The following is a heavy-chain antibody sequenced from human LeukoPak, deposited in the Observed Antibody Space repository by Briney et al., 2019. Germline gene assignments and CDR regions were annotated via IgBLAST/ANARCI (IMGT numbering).Heavy chain of an antibody. D-gene: IGHD1-26*01. V-gene: IGHV3-23*01. CDR2: ISGSGGST. CDR3: AKGSGSYRSPYYFDY. Sequence: GGSLRLSCAASGFTFSSYAMSWVRQAPGKGLEWVSAISGSGGSTYYAGSVKGRFTISRDNSRNTLYLQMNSLRAEDTAVYYCAKGSGSYRSPYYFDYWGQGTLVTVSS. CDR1: GFTFSSYA. J-gene: IGHJ4*02.